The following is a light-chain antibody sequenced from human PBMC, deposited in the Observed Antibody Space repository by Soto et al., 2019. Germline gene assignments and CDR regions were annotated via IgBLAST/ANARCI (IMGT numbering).Light chain of an antibody. CDR1: QRISSF. V-gene: IGKV1-5*03. CDR2: KAS. CDR3: HQYNTYST. Sequence: DIQMTQSPSTLSASVGDRVIMTCRASQRISSFLAWYQQRPGKAPKLLIYKASMLQSGVPSRFSGSGSGTEFTLTISSLQPDDIATYYCHQYNTYSTFGQGTKVDIK. J-gene: IGKJ1*01.